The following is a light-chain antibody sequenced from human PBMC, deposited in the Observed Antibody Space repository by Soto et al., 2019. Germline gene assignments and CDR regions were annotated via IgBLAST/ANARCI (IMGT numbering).Light chain of an antibody. V-gene: IGLV1-40*01. CDR2: RNT. Sequence: QSVLTQPPSVSGAPGQRVTISFTGSSSNIGAGFDVHWYQQFPGTAPKLLIYRNTIRPSGVPDRFSGSKSGTSASLAITGLQAEDEADYYGQSFWVFGGGTKLTVL. J-gene: IGLJ2*01. CDR1: SSNIGAGFD. CDR3: QSFWV.